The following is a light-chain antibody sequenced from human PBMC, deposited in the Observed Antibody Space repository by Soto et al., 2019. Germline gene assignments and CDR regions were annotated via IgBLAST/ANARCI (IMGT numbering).Light chain of an antibody. J-gene: IGKJ1*01. CDR3: LQDYNYPRT. V-gene: IGKV1-5*01. CDR1: QSISTW. CDR2: DAS. Sequence: DIQMTQSPSSLSASLGDRVTITCRASQSISTWLAWYQQKPGKAPKLLIYDASSLQSEVPSRFSGSGSGTEFTLTINSLQPEDFATYYCLQDYNYPRTFGQGTKVDIK.